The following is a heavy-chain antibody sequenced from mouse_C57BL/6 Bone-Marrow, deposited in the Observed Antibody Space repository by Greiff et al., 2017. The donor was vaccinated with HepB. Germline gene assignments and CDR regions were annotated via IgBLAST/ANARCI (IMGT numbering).Heavy chain of an antibody. CDR1: GYTFTSYW. J-gene: IGHJ4*01. CDR3: ARDCYYEDYYAMDY. D-gene: IGHD2-3*01. CDR2: IDPSDSYT. Sequence: QVQLQQPGAELVKPGASVKLSCKASGYTFTSYWMQWVKQKPGQGLEWIGEIDPSDSYTNYNQKFKGKATLTVDTSSSTAYMQLSSLTSEDSAVYYCARDCYYEDYYAMDYWGQGTSVTVSS. V-gene: IGHV1-50*01.